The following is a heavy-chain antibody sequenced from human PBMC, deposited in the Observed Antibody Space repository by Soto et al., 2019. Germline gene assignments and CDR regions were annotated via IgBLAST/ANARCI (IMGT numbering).Heavy chain of an antibody. J-gene: IGHJ4*02. CDR1: GGTFSSYA. Sequence: QVQLVQSGAEVKKPGSSVKVSCKASGGTFSSYAISWVRQAPGQGLEWMGGIIPIFGTANYAQKFQGRVTITADESTSTAYMELSRLRSEDTAVYYCARDIVVVPAAIPPYFDYWGQGTLVTVSS. V-gene: IGHV1-69*01. CDR2: IIPIFGTA. D-gene: IGHD2-2*01. CDR3: ARDIVVVPAAIPPYFDY.